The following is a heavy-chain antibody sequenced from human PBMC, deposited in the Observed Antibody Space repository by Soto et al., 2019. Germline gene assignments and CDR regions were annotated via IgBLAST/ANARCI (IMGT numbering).Heavy chain of an antibody. CDR1: GGSFSGYY. D-gene: IGHD2-2*01. CDR2: INHSGST. J-gene: IGHJ6*03. CDR3: ATRTLGYCSSTSCPYYYYYYYMDV. Sequence: SETLSLTCAVYGGSFSGYYWSWIRQPPGKGLEWIGEINHSGSTNYNPSLKSRVTISVDTSKNQFSLKLSSVTAADTAVYYCATRTLGYCSSTSCPYYYYYYYMDVWGKGTTVTVSS. V-gene: IGHV4-34*01.